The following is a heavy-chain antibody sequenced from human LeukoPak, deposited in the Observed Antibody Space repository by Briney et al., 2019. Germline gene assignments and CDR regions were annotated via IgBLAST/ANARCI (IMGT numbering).Heavy chain of an antibody. CDR2: IYYSGST. J-gene: IGHJ6*03. CDR3: ARGGVGGGYGYYYYYMDV. Sequence: SETLSLTCTVSGGSISSYYWSWIRQPPGKGLEWVGYIYYSGSTNYNPSLKSRVTISVDTSKNQFSLKLSSVTAADTAVYYCARGGVGGGYGYYYYYMDVWGKGTTVTISS. D-gene: IGHD6-25*01. CDR1: GGSISSYY. V-gene: IGHV4-59*01.